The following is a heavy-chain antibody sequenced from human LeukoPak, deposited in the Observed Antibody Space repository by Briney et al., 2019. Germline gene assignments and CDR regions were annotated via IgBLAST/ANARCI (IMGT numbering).Heavy chain of an antibody. J-gene: IGHJ5*02. Sequence: SETLSLTCTVSGGPISSSSYYWSWIRQPPGKGLEWIGYIYYSGSTNYNPSLKSRVTISVDTSKNQFSLKLSSVTAADTAVYYCAREVNLKGEVLRFRNWFDPWGQGTLVTVSS. D-gene: IGHD3-3*01. CDR2: IYYSGST. CDR1: GGPISSSSYY. CDR3: AREVNLKGEVLRFRNWFDP. V-gene: IGHV4-61*01.